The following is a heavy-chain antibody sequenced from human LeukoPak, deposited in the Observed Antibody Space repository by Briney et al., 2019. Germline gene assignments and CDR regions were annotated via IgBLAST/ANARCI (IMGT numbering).Heavy chain of an antibody. CDR3: ARDHRGREPDIVVVPAAFDY. Sequence: ASVTVSCKASGYTFTSYGISWVRQAPGQGLEWMGWISAYNGNTNYAQKLQGRVTMTTDTSTSTAYMELRSLRSDDTAVYYCARDHRGREPDIVVVPAAFDYWGQGTLVIVSS. D-gene: IGHD2-2*01. V-gene: IGHV1-18*01. J-gene: IGHJ4*02. CDR2: ISAYNGNT. CDR1: GYTFTSYG.